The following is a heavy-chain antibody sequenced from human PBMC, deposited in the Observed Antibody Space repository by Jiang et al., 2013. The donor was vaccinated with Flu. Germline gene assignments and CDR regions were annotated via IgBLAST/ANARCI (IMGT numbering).Heavy chain of an antibody. V-gene: IGHV3-53*01. D-gene: IGHD4-23*01. CDR2: IYSGGST. CDR1: GFTVSSNY. Sequence: QLLESGGGLIQPGGSLRLSCAASGFTVSSNYMSWVRQAPGKGLEWVSVIYSGGSTYYADSVKGRFTISRDNSKNTLYLQMNSLRAEDTAVYYCARDSPSYGGNSGYYYYYYGMDVWGQGTTVTVSS. CDR3: ARDSPSYGGNSGYYYYYYGMDV. J-gene: IGHJ6*02.